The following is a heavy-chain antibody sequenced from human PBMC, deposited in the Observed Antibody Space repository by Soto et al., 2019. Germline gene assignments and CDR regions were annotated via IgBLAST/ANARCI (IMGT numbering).Heavy chain of an antibody. V-gene: IGHV1-18*01. CDR3: ARESGYDSVGWFDP. D-gene: IGHD5-12*01. Sequence: ASVKVSCKASGYTFTSYGISWVRQAPGQGLEWMGWISAYNGNTNYAQKLQGRVTMTTDTSTSTAYMELRSLRSDDTAVYYCARESGYDSVGWFDPCGQGTLVTVSS. CDR1: GYTFTSYG. CDR2: ISAYNGNT. J-gene: IGHJ5*02.